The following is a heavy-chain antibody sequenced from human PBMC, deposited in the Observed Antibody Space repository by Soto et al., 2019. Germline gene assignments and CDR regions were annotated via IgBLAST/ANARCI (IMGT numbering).Heavy chain of an antibody. D-gene: IGHD3-16*01. CDR1: GGSISSYY. Sequence: SETLSLTCTVSGGSISSYYWSWIRQPPGKGLEWIGYIYYSGSTNYNPSLKSRVTISVDTSKNQFSLKLSSVTAADTAVYYCARAFGSGGAFNIWGQGTMVTVSS. V-gene: IGHV4-59*01. CDR3: ARAFGSGGAFNI. J-gene: IGHJ3*02. CDR2: IYYSGST.